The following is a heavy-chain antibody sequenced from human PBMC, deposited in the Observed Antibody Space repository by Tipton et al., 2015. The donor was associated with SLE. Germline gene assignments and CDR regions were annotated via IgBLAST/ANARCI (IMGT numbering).Heavy chain of an antibody. Sequence: TLSLTCSVSGGSISRFYWNWIRQTPGKGLEWIGYIHHSGSTKYSPSLESRVTISADTSKNQFSLRLTSVTAADTAVYYCARDQVGMGDFDSWGPGTLVTVSS. J-gene: IGHJ4*02. CDR2: IHHSGST. D-gene: IGHD2-21*01. CDR3: ARDQVGMGDFDS. V-gene: IGHV4-59*01. CDR1: GGSISRFY.